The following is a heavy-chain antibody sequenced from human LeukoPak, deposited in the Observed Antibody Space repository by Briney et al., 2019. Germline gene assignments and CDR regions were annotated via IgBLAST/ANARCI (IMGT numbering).Heavy chain of an antibody. CDR1: GGSFSGYY. J-gene: IGHJ4*02. CDR2: INHSGST. V-gene: IGHV4-34*01. CDR3: GRRALSWYVWGSYRPGFDY. D-gene: IGHD3-16*02. Sequence: SETLSLTCAVYGGSFSGYYWSWIRQPPGKGLEWIGEINHSGSTNYNPSLKSRVTISVDTSKNQFSLKLSSVTAADTAVYYCGRRALSWYVWGSYRPGFDYWGQGTLVTVSS.